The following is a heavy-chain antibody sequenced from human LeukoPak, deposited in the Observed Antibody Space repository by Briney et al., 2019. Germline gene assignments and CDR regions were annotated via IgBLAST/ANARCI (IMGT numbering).Heavy chain of an antibody. V-gene: IGHV3-66*01. CDR2: IYSGGST. CDR3: ARSQFGDYLLNWYYYYGMDV. Sequence: HSGGSLRLSCAASGFTVSSNYMSWVRQAPGKGLEWVSVIYSGGSTYYADSVKGRFTISRDNSKNTLYLQMNSLRAEDTAVYYCARSQFGDYLLNWYYYYGMDVWGQGTTVTVSS. CDR1: GFTVSSNY. D-gene: IGHD4-17*01. J-gene: IGHJ6*02.